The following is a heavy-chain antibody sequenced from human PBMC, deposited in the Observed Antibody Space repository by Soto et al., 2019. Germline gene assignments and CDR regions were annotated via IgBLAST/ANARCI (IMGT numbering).Heavy chain of an antibody. Sequence: ASVKVSCKASGYTFTSYDTNWVRQATGQGLEWMGWMNPNSGNTGYAQKFQGRVTMTRNTSISTAYMELSSLRSEDTAVYYCARGGGGWLRFLSAFDIWGQGTMVTVSS. CDR2: MNPNSGNT. V-gene: IGHV1-8*01. D-gene: IGHD5-12*01. CDR3: ARGGGGWLRFLSAFDI. CDR1: GYTFTSYD. J-gene: IGHJ3*02.